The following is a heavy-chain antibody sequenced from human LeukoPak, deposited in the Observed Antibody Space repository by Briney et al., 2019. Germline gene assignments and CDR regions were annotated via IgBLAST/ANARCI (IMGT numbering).Heavy chain of an antibody. CDR3: ARLVVGYDRDYYYMDV. V-gene: IGHV1-18*01. CDR1: GYTFTSSG. J-gene: IGHJ6*03. D-gene: IGHD5-12*01. Sequence: ASVKVSCKASGYTFTSSGISWVRQAPGQGLEWMGWISAYNGNTNYAQKLQSRVTMTTDTSTSTAYMELRSLRSDDTAVYYCARLVVGYDRDYYYMDVWGKGTTVTVSS. CDR2: ISAYNGNT.